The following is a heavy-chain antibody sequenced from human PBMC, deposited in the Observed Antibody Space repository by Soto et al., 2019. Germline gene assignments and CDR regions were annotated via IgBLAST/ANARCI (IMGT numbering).Heavy chain of an antibody. D-gene: IGHD3-10*01. J-gene: IGHJ6*02. CDR2: MNPNSGDT. CDR1: GYTFTSYE. CDR3: AREGVVRGVRYGMDV. V-gene: IGHV1-8*01. Sequence: ASVKVSCKASGYTFTSYEINWVRQATGQGLEWMGWMNPNSGDTGYAQKFQGRVTMTRNTSISTAYMELSSLRSEDTAVYYCAREGVVRGVRYGMDVWGQGTTVTVSS.